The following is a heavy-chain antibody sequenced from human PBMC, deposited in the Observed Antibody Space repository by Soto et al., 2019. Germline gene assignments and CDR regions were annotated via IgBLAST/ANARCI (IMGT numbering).Heavy chain of an antibody. J-gene: IGHJ5*02. Sequence: EVQLVESGGGLVQPGGSLRLSCAASGSTFSRSTMNWARRAPGKGLEWIPYITGDSTTIYYADSVKGRFTISRDNAKNSLFLQMNSLRDEDTAMYYCARDNGRAGSFDPWGQGTLVTVSS. D-gene: IGHD6-13*01. V-gene: IGHV3-48*02. CDR2: ITGDSTTI. CDR3: ARDNGRAGSFDP. CDR1: GSTFSRST.